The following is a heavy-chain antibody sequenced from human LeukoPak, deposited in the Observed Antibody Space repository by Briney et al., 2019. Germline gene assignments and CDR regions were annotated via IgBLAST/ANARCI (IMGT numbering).Heavy chain of an antibody. Sequence: PSETLSLTCAVSGGSMSSEDYYWSWVRQPPGKGLEWIGYIYYSGSTYCDPSLKSRVTISVDTSKNQFSLKLTSVTAADTAVYYCARGYCSGGSCYPLKSIYYYYMDVWGKGTTVTFSS. D-gene: IGHD2-15*01. CDR3: ARGYCSGGSCYPLKSIYYYYMDV. J-gene: IGHJ6*03. CDR1: GGSMSSEDYY. V-gene: IGHV4-30-4*01. CDR2: IYYSGST.